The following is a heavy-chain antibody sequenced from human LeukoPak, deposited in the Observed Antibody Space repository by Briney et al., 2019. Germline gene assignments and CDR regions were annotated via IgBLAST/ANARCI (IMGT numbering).Heavy chain of an antibody. Sequence: SETLSLTCAVYGGSFSGYYWSWIRQPPGKGLEWIGQINHSGSTNHDPCLKSRVTISVDPSKKPFSLRLGTLTAAEPAVYYCGRVRFLYSRSPSFFDYWGQGTLVTVSS. J-gene: IGHJ4*02. CDR1: GGSFSGYY. D-gene: IGHD6-6*01. CDR2: INHSGST. CDR3: GRVRFLYSRSPSFFDY. V-gene: IGHV4-34*01.